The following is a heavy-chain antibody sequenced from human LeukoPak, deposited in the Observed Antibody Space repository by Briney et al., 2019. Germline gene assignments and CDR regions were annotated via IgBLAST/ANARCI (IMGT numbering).Heavy chain of an antibody. Sequence: ASVKVSCKASGYTFTAYYMHWVRQAPGQGLEWMGWINPNSGGTNYAQKFQGRVTMTRDTSISTAYMELSRLRSDDTAVYYCARDFRTSTWSFDAFDLWGQGTVVTVSS. CDR2: INPNSGGT. J-gene: IGHJ3*01. D-gene: IGHD1-1*01. CDR3: ARDFRTSTWSFDAFDL. V-gene: IGHV1-2*02. CDR1: GYTFTAYY.